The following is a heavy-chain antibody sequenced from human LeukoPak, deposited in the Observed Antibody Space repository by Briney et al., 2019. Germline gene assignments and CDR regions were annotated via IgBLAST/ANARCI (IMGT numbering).Heavy chain of an antibody. CDR2: TYSDGTT. CDR3: ARDRVEVTTSMLGGVKRTVTDYYGMDV. J-gene: IGHJ6*02. V-gene: IGHV3-53*01. D-gene: IGHD3-16*01. Sequence: GGSLRLSCGASGFTVSNNHMSWVRRAPGKGLEWVSITYSDGTTYYADSVKGRFTISRDNSRNTLYVQMSSLRAEDTAVYFCARDRVEVTTSMLGGVKRTVTDYYGMDVWGQGTTITVSS. CDR1: GFTVSNNH.